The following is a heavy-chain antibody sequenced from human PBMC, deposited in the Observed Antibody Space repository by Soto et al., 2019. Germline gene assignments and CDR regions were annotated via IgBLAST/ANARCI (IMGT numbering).Heavy chain of an antibody. CDR2: IYYSGST. D-gene: IGHD6-13*01. J-gene: IGHJ5*02. CDR3: ARAKAPLYSSSWYWFDP. V-gene: IGHV4-39*07. CDR1: GGSISSSSYY. Sequence: SETLSLTCTVSGGSISSSSYYWGWIRQPPGKRLEWIGSIYYSGSTYYNPSLKSRVTISVDTSKNQFSLKLSSVTAADTAVYYCARAKAPLYSSSWYWFDPWGQGTLVTVSS.